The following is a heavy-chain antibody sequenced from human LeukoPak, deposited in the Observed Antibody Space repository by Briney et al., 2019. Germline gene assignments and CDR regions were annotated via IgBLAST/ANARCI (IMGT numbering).Heavy chain of an antibody. CDR3: ARDGVSGDSTYYYYYGMDV. Sequence: ASVKVSCKASGYTFTSYGISWVRQAPGQGLEWMGWISAYNGNTNYAQKLQGRVTMTTDTSTSTAYMELRSLRSDDTAVYYCARDGVSGDSTYYYYYGMDVWGQGTTVTVSS. CDR1: GYTFTSYG. J-gene: IGHJ6*02. D-gene: IGHD4-17*01. CDR2: ISAYNGNT. V-gene: IGHV1-18*01.